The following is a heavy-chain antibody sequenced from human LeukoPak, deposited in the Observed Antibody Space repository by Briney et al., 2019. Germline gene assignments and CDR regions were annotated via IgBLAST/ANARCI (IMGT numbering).Heavy chain of an antibody. CDR3: ARDAYYYDSSGVFDI. CDR1: GYTFTGYY. V-gene: IGHV1-2*06. Sequence: ASVKVSCKASGYTFTGYYMHWVRQAPGQGLEWMGRINPNSGGTNYAQKFQGRVTMTRDTSISTAYMELSRLRSDDAAVYYCARDAYYYDSSGVFDIWGQGTMVTVSS. D-gene: IGHD3-22*01. CDR2: INPNSGGT. J-gene: IGHJ3*02.